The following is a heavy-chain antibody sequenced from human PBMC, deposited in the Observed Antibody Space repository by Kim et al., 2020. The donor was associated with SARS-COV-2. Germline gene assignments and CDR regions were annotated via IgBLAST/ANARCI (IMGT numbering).Heavy chain of an antibody. CDR1: GFAVSSNY. D-gene: IGHD2-15*01. J-gene: IGHJ6*02. V-gene: IGHV3-66*01. Sequence: GGSLILSCAASGFAVSSNYMSWVRQAPGKGLEWVSVIDSGGNTFYADSVKGIFTTSRDSSKNTLYRQMNSLRADDTALSSGACDPGLPNGMGVWGQGTTVTVSS. CDR2: IDSGGNT. CDR3: ACDPGLPNGMGV.